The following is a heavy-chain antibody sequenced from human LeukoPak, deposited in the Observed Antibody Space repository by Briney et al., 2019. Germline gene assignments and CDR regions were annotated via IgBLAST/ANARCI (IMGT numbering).Heavy chain of an antibody. D-gene: IGHD3/OR15-3a*01. Sequence: GGSLRLSCAASGFTFSSYAMHWVRQAPGKGLEWVATIASDGFTACYADSLKGRFVISRDNSQQTIYLQMNSLRADDTAVYYCAKDLFLFFGDTRGQGTLVTVSS. CDR2: IASDGFTA. CDR1: GFTFSSYA. V-gene: IGHV3-23*01. J-gene: IGHJ5*02. CDR3: AKDLFLFFGDT.